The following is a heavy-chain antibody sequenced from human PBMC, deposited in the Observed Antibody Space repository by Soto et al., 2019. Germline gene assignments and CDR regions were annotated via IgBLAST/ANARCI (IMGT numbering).Heavy chain of an antibody. Sequence: PSETQSLPCTVAAASIRNFGWTWIRQPPGKGLEWIGCIHSNGNTNYNPSLKSRLTISIDTSKKQLSLRLSSVTAAYTAVYYCARHNWNYGVYWGQGTLVTVSS. D-gene: IGHD1-20*01. V-gene: IGHV4-59*08. CDR2: IHSNGNT. CDR1: AASIRNFG. J-gene: IGHJ4*02. CDR3: ARHNWNYGVY.